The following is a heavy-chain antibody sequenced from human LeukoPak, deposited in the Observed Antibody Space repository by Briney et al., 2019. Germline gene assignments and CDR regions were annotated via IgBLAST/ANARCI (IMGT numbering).Heavy chain of an antibody. J-gene: IGHJ4*02. D-gene: IGHD3-10*01. CDR1: GYTFTSYD. CDR2: MNPNSGNI. CDR3: ARGMPYGSGSSSSFDY. Sequence: GASVKVSCKASGYTFTSYDINWVRQATGQGLEWMGWMNPNSGNIGYAQKFQDRVTMTRNTSISTAYMELSSLRSEDTAVYYCARGMPYGSGSSSSFDYWGQGTLVTVSS. V-gene: IGHV1-8*01.